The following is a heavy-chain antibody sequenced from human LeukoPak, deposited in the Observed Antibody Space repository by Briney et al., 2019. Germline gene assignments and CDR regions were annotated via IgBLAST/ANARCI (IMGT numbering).Heavy chain of an antibody. Sequence: SETLSLTCTVSGDSISSYYWSWIRQPLGKGLEWIGYIYYSGSTSYNPSLKSRVTISVDTSKNQFSLKLSSVTAADTAVYYCARGSRYINGYPYFDYWGRGTLVTVSS. CDR1: GDSISSYY. CDR3: ARGSRYINGYPYFDY. CDR2: IYYSGST. V-gene: IGHV4-59*01. D-gene: IGHD5-18*01. J-gene: IGHJ4*02.